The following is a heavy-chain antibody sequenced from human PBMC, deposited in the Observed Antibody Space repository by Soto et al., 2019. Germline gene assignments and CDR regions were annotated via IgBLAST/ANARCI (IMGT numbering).Heavy chain of an antibody. D-gene: IGHD2-2*01. CDR3: STSVYCSTTRCYYYYGLDV. CDR1: GGTFSSHS. CDR2: IIPIFGTE. J-gene: IGHJ6*02. Sequence: QVQLVQSGAEVKKPGSSVKVSCKVSGGTFSSHSINWVRQAPGQGPEWMGGIIPIFGTENYAQKFQGRVTITAYESTSTAYIELSSLTSEDTALYYCSTSVYCSTTRCYYYYGLDVWGQGTTVIVSS. V-gene: IGHV1-69*01.